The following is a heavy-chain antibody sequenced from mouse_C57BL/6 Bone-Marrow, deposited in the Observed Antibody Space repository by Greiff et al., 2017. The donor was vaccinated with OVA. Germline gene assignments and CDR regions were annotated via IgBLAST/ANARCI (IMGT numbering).Heavy chain of an antibody. J-gene: IGHJ2*01. CDR1: GYTFTSYW. CDR3: ARDYYGSSVFGY. CDR2: IDPSDSYT. V-gene: IGHV1-50*01. Sequence: QVQLQQPGAELVKPGASVKLSCKASGYTFTSYWMQWVKQRPGQGLEWIGEIDPSDSYTNYNQKFKGKATLTVDTSSSTAYMQLSSLTSEDSAVYYCARDYYGSSVFGYWGKGTTLTVSS. D-gene: IGHD1-1*01.